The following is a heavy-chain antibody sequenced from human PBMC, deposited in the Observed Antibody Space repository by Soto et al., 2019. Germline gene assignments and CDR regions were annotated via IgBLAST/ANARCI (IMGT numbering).Heavy chain of an antibody. Sequence: QVQLVGSGGGVVQPGRSLRLSCAASGFTFSSYAMHWVRQAPGKGLEWVAVISYDGSNKYYAGSVKGRFTISRDNSKNTLYLQMNSLRAEDTAVYYCARDRRNWNYAFDIWGQGTMVTVSS. CDR2: ISYDGSNK. D-gene: IGHD1-7*01. CDR3: ARDRRNWNYAFDI. V-gene: IGHV3-30-3*01. CDR1: GFTFSSYA. J-gene: IGHJ3*02.